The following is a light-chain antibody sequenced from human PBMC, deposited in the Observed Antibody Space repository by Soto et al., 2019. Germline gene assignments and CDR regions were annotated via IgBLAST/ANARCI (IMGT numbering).Light chain of an antibody. Sequence: QSVLTQSPSASASLGASVKLTCTLSSGHSSYAIAWHQQQPEKGPRYLMKLNSDGSHSKGDGIPDRFSGSSSGAERYLTISSLKSEDEADYYCQPWGTGIHVVFGGGTKLTVL. CDR2: LNSDGSH. CDR3: QPWGTGIHVV. J-gene: IGLJ2*01. V-gene: IGLV4-69*01. CDR1: SGHSSYA.